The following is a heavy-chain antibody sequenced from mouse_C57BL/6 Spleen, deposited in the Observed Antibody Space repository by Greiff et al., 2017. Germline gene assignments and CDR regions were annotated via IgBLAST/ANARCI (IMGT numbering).Heavy chain of an antibody. CDR3: TSGGEDYFDY. Sequence: QVQLQQSGAELVRPGASVTLSCKASGYTFTDYEMHWVKQTPVHGLEWIGAIDPETGGTAYNQKFKGKAILTADKSSSTAYMELRSLTSEDSAVYYCTSGGEDYFDYWGKGTTLTVSS. CDR1: GYTFTDYE. CDR2: IDPETGGT. V-gene: IGHV1-15*01. J-gene: IGHJ2*01.